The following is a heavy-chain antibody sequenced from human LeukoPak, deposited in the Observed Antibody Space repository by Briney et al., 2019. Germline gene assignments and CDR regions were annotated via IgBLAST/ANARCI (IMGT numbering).Heavy chain of an antibody. D-gene: IGHD1-26*01. V-gene: IGHV4-4*07. CDR1: GGSISSYY. CDR2: IYASGST. Sequence: SETLSLTCTVSGGSISSYYWSWIRQPAGKGLEWIGRIYASGSTNYNPSLRSRVTMSVDTSKSQFSLKLISVTAADTAVYYCARDPRGIVGANHNWFDPWGQGTLVTVSS. J-gene: IGHJ5*02. CDR3: ARDPRGIVGANHNWFDP.